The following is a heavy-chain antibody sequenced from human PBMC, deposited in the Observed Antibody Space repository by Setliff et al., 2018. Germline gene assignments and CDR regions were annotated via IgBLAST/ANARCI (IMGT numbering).Heavy chain of an antibody. Sequence: PSETLSLTCTVSGGSISSGDYYWSWIRQPPGKGLEWIGYIYYSGSTYYNPSLKSRFRISVDTSKNQFSLKLNSVTAADTAAYYCARDQIMGFYDSTGYSTLNWYFDLWGRGTLVTVSS. CDR1: GGSISSGDYY. CDR2: IYYSGST. J-gene: IGHJ2*01. V-gene: IGHV4-30-4*08. D-gene: IGHD3-22*01. CDR3: ARDQIMGFYDSTGYSTLNWYFDL.